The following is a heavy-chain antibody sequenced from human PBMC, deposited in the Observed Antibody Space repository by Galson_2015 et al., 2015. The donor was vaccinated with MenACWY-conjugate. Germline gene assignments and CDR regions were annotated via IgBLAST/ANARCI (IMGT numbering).Heavy chain of an antibody. CDR3: ARHPPGGRGMDV. CDR1: GYTFTTYW. J-gene: IGHJ6*02. CDR2: ISPGDSKT. Sequence: QSGAEVKKSGESLKISCKTSGYTFTTYWIVWVRQMPGTGLEFVGLISPGDSKTRYNPSLQGQVTISADESISTAYLQWSSLKASDTALYYCARHPPGGRGMDVWGQGTTVTVSS. D-gene: IGHD1-26*01. V-gene: IGHV5-51*01.